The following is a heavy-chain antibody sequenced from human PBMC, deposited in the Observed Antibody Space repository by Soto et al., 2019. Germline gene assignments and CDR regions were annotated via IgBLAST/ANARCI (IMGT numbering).Heavy chain of an antibody. CDR3: ASVRRVRGVIASFYYYYMDV. CDR2: MNPNSGNT. Sequence: ASVKVSCKASGYRFTSYDINWVRQATGQGLEWMGWMNPNSGNTGYAQKFQGRVTMTRNTSISTAYMELSSLRSEDTAVYYCASVRRVRGVIASFYYYYMDVWGKGTTVTVSS. V-gene: IGHV1-8*01. CDR1: GYRFTSYD. J-gene: IGHJ6*03. D-gene: IGHD3-10*01.